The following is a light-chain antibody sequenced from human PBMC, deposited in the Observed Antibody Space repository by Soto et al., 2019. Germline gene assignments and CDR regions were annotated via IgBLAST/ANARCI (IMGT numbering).Light chain of an antibody. CDR2: DAS. CDR1: QSVSSY. Sequence: EIVLTQSPATPSLSPGERATLSFRASQSVSSYLAWYQQKPGQAPRLLIYDASNRATGIPARFSGSGSGTDFTLTISSLEPEDFAVYYCQQRSNWPGTFGQGTKVDIK. CDR3: QQRSNWPGT. J-gene: IGKJ1*01. V-gene: IGKV3-11*01.